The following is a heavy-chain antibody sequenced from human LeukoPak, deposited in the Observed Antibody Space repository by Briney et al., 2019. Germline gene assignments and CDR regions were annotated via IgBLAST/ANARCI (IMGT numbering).Heavy chain of an antibody. D-gene: IGHD6-13*01. J-gene: IGHJ6*02. V-gene: IGHV1-8*01. CDR1: GYTFTSYD. CDR2: MNPNSANT. CDR3: ARQASSSWPLYYYYGMDV. Sequence: GASVKVSCKASGYTFTSYDINWVRQATGQGLEWMGWMNPNSANTGYAQKFQGRVTMTRNTSISTAYMELSGLRSEDTAVYYCARQASSSWPLYYYYGMDVWGQGTTVTVSS.